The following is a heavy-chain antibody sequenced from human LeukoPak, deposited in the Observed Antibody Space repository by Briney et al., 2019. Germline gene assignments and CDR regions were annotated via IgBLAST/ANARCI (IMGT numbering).Heavy chain of an antibody. CDR2: IAHDETNR. J-gene: IGHJ4*02. V-gene: IGHV3-30*04. D-gene: IGHD2-2*01. CDR1: GFTFGSYA. Sequence: GWSLTLSCATSGFTFGSYAMHWVRQAPGKGLEWVAVIAHDETNRFYADSVRGRFTISRDNSMNTLYLRMNSLRPEDTAVYFCARDLTPGAPDYFDSWGQGTLVTVSS. CDR3: ARDLTPGAPDYFDS.